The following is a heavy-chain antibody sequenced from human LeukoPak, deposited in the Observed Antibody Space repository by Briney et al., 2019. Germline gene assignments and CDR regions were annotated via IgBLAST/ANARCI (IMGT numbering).Heavy chain of an antibody. Sequence: GGSLRLSCAASGFTFSSYGMHWVRQAPGKGLEWVAVISYDGSNKYYADSVKGRFTISRDNSKNTLYLQMNSLRAEDTAVYYCARDRVAYRLPSPRYYMDVWGKGTTVTVSS. CDR2: ISYDGSNK. CDR1: GFTFSSYG. D-gene: IGHD2-2*01. V-gene: IGHV3-30*03. J-gene: IGHJ6*03. CDR3: ARDRVAYRLPSPRYYMDV.